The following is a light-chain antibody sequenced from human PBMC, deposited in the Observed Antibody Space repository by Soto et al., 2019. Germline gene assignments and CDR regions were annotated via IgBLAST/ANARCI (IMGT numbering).Light chain of an antibody. J-gene: IGLJ3*02. Sequence: QSALTQPPSASGSPGRSVTISCSGTRSDVGDYNSVSWYQQHPGKAPKLMIYEVSKRPPGVPDRFSGSKSGNAASLTVSGLQAEDEADYYCSSYAGSNIGVFGGGTKVTVL. CDR1: RSDVGDYNS. CDR2: EVS. CDR3: SSYAGSNIGV. V-gene: IGLV2-8*01.